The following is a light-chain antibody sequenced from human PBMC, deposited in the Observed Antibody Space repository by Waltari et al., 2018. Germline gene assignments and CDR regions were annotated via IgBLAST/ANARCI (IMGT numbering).Light chain of an antibody. V-gene: IGLV1-40*01. CDR1: DSNIGAGYD. CDR3: QSYDRSLTGSWV. Sequence: QSVLTQPPSVSGAPGQRVTIPCTGSDSNIGAGYDVHWYQQLPGTAPKPLIYGNTNRPSGVSDRFSGSKSGTSGSLAITGLQAEDEAYYYCQSYDRSLTGSWVFGGGTKLTVL. J-gene: IGLJ3*02. CDR2: GNT.